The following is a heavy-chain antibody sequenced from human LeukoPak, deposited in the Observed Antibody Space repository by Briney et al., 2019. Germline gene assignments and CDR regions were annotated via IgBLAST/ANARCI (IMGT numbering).Heavy chain of an antibody. D-gene: IGHD3-10*01. CDR2: ISAYNGNT. J-gene: IGHJ1*01. CDR3: ARDPVLLRPTDEYFQH. Sequence: GASVKVSCKASGYTFTTYGISWVRQAPGQGLEWMGWISAYNGNTNYAQKLQGRVTMTTDTSTSTAYMELRSLRSDDTAVYYCARDPVLLRPTDEYFQHWGQGTLVTVSS. V-gene: IGHV1-18*01. CDR1: GYTFTTYG.